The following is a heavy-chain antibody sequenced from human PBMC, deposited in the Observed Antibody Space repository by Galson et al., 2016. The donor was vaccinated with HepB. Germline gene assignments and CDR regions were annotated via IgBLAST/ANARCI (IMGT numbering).Heavy chain of an antibody. D-gene: IGHD3-10*01. J-gene: IGHJ3*02. CDR2: VYSGDSDA. CDR3: APLVRGDAFDI. V-gene: IGHV5-51*01. CDR1: ESSFTGYW. Sequence: QSGAEAIKLGEPLKISCKGSESSFTGYWIAWVRQMPGKGLEWMGIVYSGDSDARYSPSFQGQVTISAYKSINTAYLQWSSLKASDTAIYYRAPLVRGDAFDIWGQGTLVIVSS.